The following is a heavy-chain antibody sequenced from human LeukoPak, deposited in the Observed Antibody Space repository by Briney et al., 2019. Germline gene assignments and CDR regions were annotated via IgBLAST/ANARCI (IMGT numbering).Heavy chain of an antibody. J-gene: IGHJ1*01. CDR1: GFTFSRYG. D-gene: IGHD2-2*01. Sequence: GGSLRLSCAASGFTFSRYGMHWVRQAPGKGLEWVAVVSYDGSNKYYADSVKGRFTISRDNSKNTLYLQMNSLRAEDTAVYYCATYSSSNGREFQYWGQGTLVTVSS. V-gene: IGHV3-30*03. CDR2: VSYDGSNK. CDR3: ATYSSSNGREFQY.